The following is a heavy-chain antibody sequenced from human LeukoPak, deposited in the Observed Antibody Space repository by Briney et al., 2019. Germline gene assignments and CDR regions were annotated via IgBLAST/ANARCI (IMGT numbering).Heavy chain of an antibody. CDR1: GYTFTSYD. Sequence: ASVKVSCKASGYTFTSYDISWVRQAPGQGLEWMGWISAYNGNTNYAQKLQGRVTMTTDTSTSTAYMELRSLRSDDTAVYYCARDQSSGWYLLGYFDYWGQGTLVTVSS. D-gene: IGHD6-19*01. CDR2: ISAYNGNT. CDR3: ARDQSSGWYLLGYFDY. V-gene: IGHV1-18*01. J-gene: IGHJ4*02.